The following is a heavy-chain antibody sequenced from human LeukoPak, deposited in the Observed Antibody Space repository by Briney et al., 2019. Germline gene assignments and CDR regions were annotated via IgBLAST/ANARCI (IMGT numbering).Heavy chain of an antibody. Sequence: SETLSLTCTVSGGSISSGDYYWSWIRQPPGKGLEWIGEINHSGSTNYNPSLKSRVTISVDTSKNQFSLKLSSVTAADTVVYYCARGVPHYYDSSGYLAPRLVDYWGQGTLVTVSS. D-gene: IGHD3-22*01. CDR2: INHSGST. V-gene: IGHV4-39*07. CDR1: GGSISSGDYY. CDR3: ARGVPHYYDSSGYLAPRLVDY. J-gene: IGHJ4*02.